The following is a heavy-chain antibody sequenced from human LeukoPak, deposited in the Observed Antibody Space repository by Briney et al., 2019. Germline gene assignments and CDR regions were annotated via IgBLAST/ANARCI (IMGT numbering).Heavy chain of an antibody. CDR3: ARHGTVSSGSYFDY. J-gene: IGHJ4*02. V-gene: IGHV4-59*08. Sequence: SETLSLTCSVSGGSVTSYYWSWIRQPPGKGLEWIGHIHYSGSNNYNPSLKSRVTMFVGRSKNQISLRLSSVTAADTAVYYCARHGTVSSGSYFDYWGQGTQVTLS. CDR2: IHYSGSN. D-gene: IGHD1-26*01. CDR1: GGSVTSYY.